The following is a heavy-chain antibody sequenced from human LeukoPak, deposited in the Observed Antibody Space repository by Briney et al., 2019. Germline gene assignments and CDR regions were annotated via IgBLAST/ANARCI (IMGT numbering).Heavy chain of an antibody. CDR2: IYYSGST. V-gene: IGHV4-59*08. CDR1: GGSISSYF. J-gene: IGHJ4*02. D-gene: IGHD3-10*01. CDR3: ARHGGGFGSGTYYNFDC. Sequence: SETLSLTCTVSGGSISSYFWSWIRQPPGKGLEWIGYIYYSGSTNYNPSLKSRVTISVDTSMHQFSLELTSVTAADTAVYYCARHGGGFGSGTYYNFDCWGQGTLVTVSS.